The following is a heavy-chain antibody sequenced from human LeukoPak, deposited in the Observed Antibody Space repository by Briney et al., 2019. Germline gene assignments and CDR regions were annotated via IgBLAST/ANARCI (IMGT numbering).Heavy chain of an antibody. CDR2: MNPNSGNT. CDR3: ARQGETYYYDSSGYALLDY. V-gene: IGHV1-8*01. D-gene: IGHD3-22*01. Sequence: ASVKVSCKASGYTFTSYDINWVRQATGQGLEWMGWMNPNSGNTGYAQKFQGRVAMTRNTSISTACLELSSLRSEDTAVYYYARQGETYYYDSSGYALLDYWGQGTLVTVSS. CDR1: GYTFTSYD. J-gene: IGHJ4*02.